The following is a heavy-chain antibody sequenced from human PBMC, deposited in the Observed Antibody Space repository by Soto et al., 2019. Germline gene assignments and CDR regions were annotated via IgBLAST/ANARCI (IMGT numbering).Heavy chain of an antibody. Sequence: QVQVVQSGAEVKKPGSSVKVSCKVSGGIFTNNAISWVRQAPGQGLEWLGGVIPLFDTAYYAQIFRGRLKISPAGATTPASMELSGLTSADPAVYFCATGGHNDGYNFYHGMDVWGKGTTVTVSA. CDR3: ATGGHNDGYNFYHGMDV. D-gene: IGHD5-18*01. CDR1: GGIFTNNA. V-gene: IGHV1-69*01. CDR2: VIPLFDTA. J-gene: IGHJ6*04.